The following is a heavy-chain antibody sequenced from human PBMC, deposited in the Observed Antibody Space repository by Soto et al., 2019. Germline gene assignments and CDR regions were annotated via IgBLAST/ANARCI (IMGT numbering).Heavy chain of an antibody. D-gene: IGHD6-6*01. CDR3: ARDSPREPCFDY. Sequence: QVQLVECGGGVVQPGRSLRLSCAASGFTFSSYGMHWVRQAPGKGLAWVAVIWYDGSNKYYPDSVKGRFTISRDNSKNTLYLQMNRLRAEDTAVYYCARDSPREPCFDYWGQGTLVTVSS. CDR2: IWYDGSNK. J-gene: IGHJ4*02. CDR1: GFTFSSYG. V-gene: IGHV3-33*01.